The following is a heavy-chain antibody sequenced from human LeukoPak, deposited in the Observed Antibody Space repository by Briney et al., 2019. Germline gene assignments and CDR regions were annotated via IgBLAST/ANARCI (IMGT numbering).Heavy chain of an antibody. J-gene: IGHJ3*02. CDR2: ISGSGGGT. CDR3: AKEETYYDFWSGYPDAFDI. Sequence: PGGSLRLSCAASGFTFSSYAMSWVRQAPGKGLEWVSAISGSGGGTYYADSVKGRFTISRDNSKNTLYLQMNSLRAEDTAVYYCAKEETYYDFWSGYPDAFDIWGQGTMVTVSS. CDR1: GFTFSSYA. D-gene: IGHD3-3*01. V-gene: IGHV3-23*01.